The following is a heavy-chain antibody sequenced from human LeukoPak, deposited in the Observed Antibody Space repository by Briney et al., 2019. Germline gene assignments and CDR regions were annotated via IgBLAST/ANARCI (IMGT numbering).Heavy chain of an antibody. V-gene: IGHV1-18*01. CDR1: GYTFTYYA. D-gene: IGHD3-3*01. J-gene: IGHJ4*02. Sequence: ASVKVSCKASGYTFTYYAITWVRQAPGQGLEWMGWISAYNGNTNYAQKLQGRVTMTTDTSTSTAYMELRSLTSDDTAVYYCARVLDFWSGYYTGGRGSQFGYWGQGTLVTVSS. CDR3: ARVLDFWSGYYTGGRGSQFGY. CDR2: ISAYNGNT.